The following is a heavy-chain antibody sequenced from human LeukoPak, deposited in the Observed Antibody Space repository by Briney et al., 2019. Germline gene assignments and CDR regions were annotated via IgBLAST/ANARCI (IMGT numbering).Heavy chain of an antibody. D-gene: IGHD3-16*01. CDR3: ARSDYVWGTHRRAFDI. V-gene: IGHV4-59*12. Sequence: KPSETLSLTCTVSGGSISSYYWSWIRQPPGKGLEWIGYIYYSGTTNYNPSLKSRVTMSVDTSKNQFSLKLSSVTAADTAVYYCARSDYVWGTHRRAFDIWGQGTMVTVSS. CDR2: IYYSGTT. J-gene: IGHJ3*02. CDR1: GGSISSYY.